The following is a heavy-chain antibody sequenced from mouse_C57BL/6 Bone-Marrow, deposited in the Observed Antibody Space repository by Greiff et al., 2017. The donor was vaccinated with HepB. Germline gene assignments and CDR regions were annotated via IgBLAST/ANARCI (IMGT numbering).Heavy chain of an antibody. D-gene: IGHD2-1*01. CDR2: ISDGGSYT. CDR1: GFTFSSYA. Sequence: EVKLMESGGGLVKPGGSLKLSCAASGFTFSSYAMSWVRQTPEKRLEWVATISDGGSYTYYPDNVKGRFTISRDNAKNNLYLQMSHLKSEDTAMYYCAREDGNYYYYAMDYWGQGTSVTVSS. CDR3: AREDGNYYYYAMDY. V-gene: IGHV5-4*01. J-gene: IGHJ4*01.